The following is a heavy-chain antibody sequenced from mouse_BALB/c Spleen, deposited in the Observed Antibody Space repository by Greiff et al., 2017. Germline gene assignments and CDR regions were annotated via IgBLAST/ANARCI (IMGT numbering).Heavy chain of an antibody. CDR2: ISTYYGDA. D-gene: IGHD2-4*01. CDR3: ARGDIYYDYEHWFAY. J-gene: IGHJ3*01. V-gene: IGHV1S137*01. Sequence: QVQLQQSGAELVRPGVSVKISCKGSGYTFTDYAMHWVKQSHAKSLEWIGVISTYYGDASYNQKFKGKATMTVDKSSSTAYMELSSLASEDSALYYCARGDIYYDYEHWFAYWGQGTLVTVSA. CDR1: GYTFTDYA.